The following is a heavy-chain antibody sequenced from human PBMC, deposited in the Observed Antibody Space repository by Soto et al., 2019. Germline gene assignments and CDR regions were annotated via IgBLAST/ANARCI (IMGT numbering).Heavy chain of an antibody. CDR1: GFTFEDYA. Sequence: EVQLVESGGDLVQPGRSLRLSCAASGFTFEDYAMHWVRQVTGKGLEWVSGITWNSGKIEYADSVKGRFTISRDNAKNSVHLQMSSLRPEDTALYYCGKGKVAGSRGYFDYWGQGTLVTVSS. V-gene: IGHV3-9*01. D-gene: IGHD2-15*01. J-gene: IGHJ4*02. CDR2: ITWNSGKI. CDR3: GKGKVAGSRGYFDY.